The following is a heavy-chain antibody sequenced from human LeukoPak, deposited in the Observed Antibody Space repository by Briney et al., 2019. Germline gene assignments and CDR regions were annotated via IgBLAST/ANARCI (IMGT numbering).Heavy chain of an antibody. D-gene: IGHD3-10*01. CDR2: VYTSGST. CDR3: ARDHSPSGAFDI. Sequence: SETLSLTCTVSGGSISSYYWSWIRQPAGKGLEWIGRVYTSGSTNYNPSLKSRVTMSVDTSKNQFSLKLSSVTAADTAVYYCARDHSPSGAFDIWGQGTMVTVSS. CDR1: GGSISSYY. V-gene: IGHV4-4*07. J-gene: IGHJ3*02.